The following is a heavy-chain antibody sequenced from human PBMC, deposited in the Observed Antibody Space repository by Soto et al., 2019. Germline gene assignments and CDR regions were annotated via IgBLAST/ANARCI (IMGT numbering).Heavy chain of an antibody. V-gene: IGHV5-51*01. Sequence: GESLKISCKGSGYSFTSYWIGWVRQMPGKGLEWMGIIYPGDSDTRYSPSFQGQVTISADKSISTAYLQWSGLKASDTAMYYCARHSDHDYSNYFRSYGDYYYYYYMDVWGKGTTVTVSS. CDR3: ARHSDHDYSNYFRSYGDYYYYYYMDV. CDR1: GYSFTSYW. J-gene: IGHJ6*03. CDR2: IYPGDSDT. D-gene: IGHD4-4*01.